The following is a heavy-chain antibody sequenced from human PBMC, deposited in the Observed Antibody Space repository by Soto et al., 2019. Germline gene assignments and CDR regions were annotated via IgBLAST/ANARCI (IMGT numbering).Heavy chain of an antibody. V-gene: IGHV1-18*01. CDR1: GYTFTSYG. CDR3: AREVPYYDSGDYYPYDY. J-gene: IGHJ4*02. CDR2: ISGYNGNT. Sequence: QVPLVQSGAEVKKPGASVKVSCKASGYTFTSYGISWVRQAPGQGLEWMGWISGYNGNTNYAQKFQGRVTMTTDTSTSTAYMELRSLRSDDTAVYYCAREVPYYDSGDYYPYDYWGQGTLVTVSS. D-gene: IGHD3-22*01.